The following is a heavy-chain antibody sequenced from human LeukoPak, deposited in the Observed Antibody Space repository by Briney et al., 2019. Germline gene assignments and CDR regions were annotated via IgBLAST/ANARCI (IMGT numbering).Heavy chain of an antibody. CDR1: GGSISSYY. Sequence: SETLSLTCTVSGGSISSYYWSWIRQPPGKGLEWIGYIYYSGSTNYNPSLKSRVTISVDTSKNQFSLKLSSVTAADTAMYYCARLYSSSIFFDYWGQGTLVTVSS. CDR2: IYYSGST. D-gene: IGHD6-13*01. V-gene: IGHV4-59*08. CDR3: ARLYSSSIFFDY. J-gene: IGHJ4*02.